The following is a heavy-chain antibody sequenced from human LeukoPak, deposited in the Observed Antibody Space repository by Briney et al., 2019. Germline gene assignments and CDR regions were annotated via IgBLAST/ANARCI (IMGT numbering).Heavy chain of an antibody. CDR2: IYTSGST. D-gene: IGHD3-9*01. V-gene: IGHV4-61*02. Sequence: PSETLSLTCAVSGGSISSGGYSWSWIRQPAGKGLEWIGRIYTSGSTNYNPSLKSRVTISVDTSKNQFSLKLSSVTAADTAVYYCARDHPYYDILTGYSNDAFDIWGQGTMVTVSS. CDR3: ARDHPYYDILTGYSNDAFDI. CDR1: GGSISSGGYS. J-gene: IGHJ3*02.